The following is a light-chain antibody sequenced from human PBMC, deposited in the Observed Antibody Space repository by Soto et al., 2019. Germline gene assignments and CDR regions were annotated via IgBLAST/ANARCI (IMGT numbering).Light chain of an antibody. CDR3: SSYTSSSRSVV. CDR2: DVS. CDR1: SSDVGGYNY. V-gene: IGLV2-14*01. J-gene: IGLJ2*01. Sequence: QSALTQPASVSGSPGQSITISCTGTSSDVGGYNYVSWYQQHPGKAPKLMIYDVSNRPSGVSNRFSGSKSGNTASLTISGLQAEDEADYYCSSYTSSSRSVVFGGGTQLTVL.